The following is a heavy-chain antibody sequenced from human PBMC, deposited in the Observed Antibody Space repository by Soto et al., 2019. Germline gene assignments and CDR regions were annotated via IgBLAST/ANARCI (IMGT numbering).Heavy chain of an antibody. V-gene: IGHV4-34*09. J-gene: IGHJ6*02. CDR3: ARALRFRGFYGMDV. D-gene: IGHD3-10*01. CDR1: GGSFSGYY. CDR2: INHSGST. Sequence: SQTLSLACAVYGGSFSGYYWTWIRQPPGTGLEWIGEINHSGSTNYNPSLKSRVTISVDTSKNQFALKLSSVTAADTALYYCARALRFRGFYGMDVSGQGTTVTVSS.